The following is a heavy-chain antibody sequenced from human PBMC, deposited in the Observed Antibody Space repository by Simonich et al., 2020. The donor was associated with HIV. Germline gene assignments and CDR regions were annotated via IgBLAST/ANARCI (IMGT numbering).Heavy chain of an antibody. CDR2: IKHSGST. D-gene: IGHD2-2*01. CDR3: ARGFYQRLYYFDY. Sequence: QVQLKQWGAGLLKPSETLSLTCAGYGGSFSGYYWSWNRQPPGKGLEWIGEIKHSGSTNYNPYFMSRVTISGDTSKNQCSRKLSSVTAADTAVYYCARGFYQRLYYFDYWGQGTLVTVSS. V-gene: IGHV4-34*01. CDR1: GGSFSGYY. J-gene: IGHJ4*02.